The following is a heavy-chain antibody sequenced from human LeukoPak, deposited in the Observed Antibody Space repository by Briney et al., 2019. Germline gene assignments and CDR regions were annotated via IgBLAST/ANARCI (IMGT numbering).Heavy chain of an antibody. CDR3: ARRPSRVTMVRGVITYFDY. J-gene: IGHJ4*02. D-gene: IGHD3-10*01. V-gene: IGHV3-48*04. CDR2: ISSSGSTI. Sequence: GGSLRLSCAASGFTFSSYSMNWVRQAPGKGLEWVSYISSSGSTIYYADSVKGRFTISRDNAKNSLYLQMNSLRAEDTAVYYCARRPSRVTMVRGVITYFDYWGQGTLVTVSS. CDR1: GFTFSSYS.